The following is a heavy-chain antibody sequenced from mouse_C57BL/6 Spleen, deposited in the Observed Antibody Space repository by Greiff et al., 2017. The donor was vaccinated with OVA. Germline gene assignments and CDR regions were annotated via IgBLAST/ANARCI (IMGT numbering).Heavy chain of an antibody. Sequence: VQLQESGPELVKPGASVKISCKASGYAFSSSWMNWVKQRPGKGLEWIGRIYPGDGDTNYNGKFKGKATLTADKSSSTAYMQLSSLTSEDSAVYFCARSGDGYYFDYWGQGTTLTVSS. V-gene: IGHV1-82*01. CDR2: IYPGDGDT. CDR1: GYAFSSSW. CDR3: ARSGDGYYFDY. D-gene: IGHD2-3*01. J-gene: IGHJ2*01.